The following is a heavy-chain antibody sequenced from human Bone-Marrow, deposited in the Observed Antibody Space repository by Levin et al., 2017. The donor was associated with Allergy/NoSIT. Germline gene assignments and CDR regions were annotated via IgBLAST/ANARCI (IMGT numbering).Heavy chain of an antibody. CDR2: ISHDGDKK. Sequence: HAGGSLRLSCAASGFTFTSYSIHWVRQAPGKGLEWVAVISHDGDKKHYADSVKGRFTISRDNSMKTVFLQMNSLRVEDTALYYCASSWRDFFYYSMNVWGQGTTVTVSS. D-gene: IGHD2/OR15-2a*01. V-gene: IGHV3-30-3*01. J-gene: IGHJ6*02. CDR1: GFTFTSYS. CDR3: ASSWRDFFYYSMNV.